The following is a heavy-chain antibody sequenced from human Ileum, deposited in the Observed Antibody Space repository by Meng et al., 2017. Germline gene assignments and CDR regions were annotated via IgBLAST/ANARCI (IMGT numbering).Heavy chain of an antibody. CDR1: GDSFSSFSAA. J-gene: IGHJ3*02. D-gene: IGHD3-10*01. Sequence: SETLSLTCAISGDSFSSFSAAWNWIRQSPSRGLEWLGRTYYRSKWYYEYGTSVKSRITINPDTSKNQFSLELNSLTPEDTAVYYCARNPPSLHGGYDIWGQGTMVTVSS. CDR3: ARNPPSLHGGYDI. V-gene: IGHV6-1*01. CDR2: TYYRSKWYY.